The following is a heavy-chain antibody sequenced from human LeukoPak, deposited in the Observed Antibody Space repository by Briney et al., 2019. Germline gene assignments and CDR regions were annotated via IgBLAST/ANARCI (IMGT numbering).Heavy chain of an antibody. V-gene: IGHV3-21*01. CDR3: ARPNYGDYDY. Sequence: GGALRLSCAASGFTFIRYSMNWVGPAPGKGLEWVSSISSTDSYIYYADSVKGRFTISRDNAKNSLYLQMNNLRAEDTAVYYCARPNYGDYDYWGQGPLVTVSS. J-gene: IGHJ4*02. D-gene: IGHD4-17*01. CDR2: ISSTDSYI. CDR1: GFTFIRYS.